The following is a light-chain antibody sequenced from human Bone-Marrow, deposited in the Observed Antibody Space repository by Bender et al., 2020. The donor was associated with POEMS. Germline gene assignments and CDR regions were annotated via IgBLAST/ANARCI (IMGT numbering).Light chain of an antibody. V-gene: IGLV1-44*01. CDR3: AVWDDSLNGWV. J-gene: IGLJ3*02. CDR1: SSNIGAHA. CDR2: SSH. Sequence: QSVLTQPPSASGTPGQRVTISCSGGSSNIGAHAVNWYQHLPGTAPKLLIYSSHRRPSEVPDRFSGSRSGTSASLAISGLQSEDEAEYYCAVWDDSLNGWVVGGGNKLTVL.